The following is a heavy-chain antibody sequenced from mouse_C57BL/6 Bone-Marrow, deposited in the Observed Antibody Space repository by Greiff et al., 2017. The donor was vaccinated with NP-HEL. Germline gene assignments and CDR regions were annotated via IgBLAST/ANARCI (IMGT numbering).Heavy chain of an antibody. CDR3: ARSYDGYCWYFEG. D-gene: IGHD2-3*01. V-gene: IGHV1-64*01. CDR2: THPNSGST. Sequence: PGQGLEWIGMTHPNSGSTNYNEKFKSKTTLAVDKSSSTAYMKLSSLTSEDSAVYSCARSYDGYCWYFEGWGTGTTVTVAS. J-gene: IGHJ1*03.